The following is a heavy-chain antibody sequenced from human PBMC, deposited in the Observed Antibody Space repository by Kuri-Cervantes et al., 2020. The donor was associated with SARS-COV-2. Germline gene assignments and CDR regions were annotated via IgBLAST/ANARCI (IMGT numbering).Heavy chain of an antibody. Sequence: LSLTCAASGFTFSSYWMHWVRQAPGKGLEWVAVISYDGSNKYYADSVKGRFTISRDNSKNTLYLQMNSLRAEDTAVYYCARAGVAGTYVGNDAFDIWGQGTMVTVSS. CDR3: ARAGVAGTYVGNDAFDI. V-gene: IGHV3-30-3*01. J-gene: IGHJ3*02. D-gene: IGHD6-19*01. CDR1: GFTFSSYW. CDR2: ISYDGSNK.